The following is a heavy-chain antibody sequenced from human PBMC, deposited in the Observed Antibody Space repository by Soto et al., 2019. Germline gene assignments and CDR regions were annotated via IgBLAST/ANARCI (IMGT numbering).Heavy chain of an antibody. CDR3: ARGPYDYVWGSDPPHFDY. CDR2: ISSSGSTI. J-gene: IGHJ4*02. Sequence: QVQLVESGGGLVKPGGSLRLSCAASGFTFSDYYMSWIRQAPGKGLEWVSYISSSGSTIYYADSVKGRFTISRDNAKNSXXLQMNSLRAEDTAVYYCARGPYDYVWGSDPPHFDYWGQGTLVTVSS. D-gene: IGHD3-16*02. V-gene: IGHV3-11*01. CDR1: GFTFSDYY.